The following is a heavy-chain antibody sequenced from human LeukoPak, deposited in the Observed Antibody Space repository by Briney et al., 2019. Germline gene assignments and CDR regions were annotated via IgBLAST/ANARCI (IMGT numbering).Heavy chain of an antibody. CDR2: IKLDGSEK. CDR1: GFSFGKYW. V-gene: IGHV3-7*03. Sequence: GGSLRLSCVASGFSFGKYWMSWVRQAPGKGLEWVANIKLDGSEKNYVDSVKGRFTISRDNAKNSLYLQMNSLRAEDTAVYYCAREIVGTHKSRFDPWGQGTLVTVSS. CDR3: AREIVGTHKSRFDP. D-gene: IGHD1-26*01. J-gene: IGHJ5*02.